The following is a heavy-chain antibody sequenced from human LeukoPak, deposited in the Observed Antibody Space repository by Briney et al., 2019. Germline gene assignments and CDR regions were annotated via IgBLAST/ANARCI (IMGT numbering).Heavy chain of an antibody. CDR1: GVTFSSYW. J-gene: IGHJ6*02. CDR2: IKQDGSEK. CDR3: AGGDGSANYFYYYGLDV. V-gene: IGHV3-7*05. D-gene: IGHD6-25*01. Sequence: GGSLRLSCAASGVTFSSYWMNWVRQAPGKGLEWVASIKQDGSEKYYVDFVKGRFSISRDNAKNSLYLQMNSLGADDTAVYYCAGGDGSANYFYYYGLDVWGQGTTVTVSS.